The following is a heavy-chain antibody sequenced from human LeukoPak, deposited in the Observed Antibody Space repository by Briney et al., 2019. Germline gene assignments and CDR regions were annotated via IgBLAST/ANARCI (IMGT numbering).Heavy chain of an antibody. D-gene: IGHD6-6*01. V-gene: IGHV1-8*03. Sequence: ASVKVSCKASGYTFTSYDINWVRQATGQGLEWMGWMNPNSGNTGYAQKFQGRVTITRNTSISTAYMELSSLKSEDTAVYYCVRGIIAARRGSWFDPWGQGTLVTVSS. CDR2: MNPNSGNT. CDR1: GYTFTSYD. CDR3: VRGIIAARRGSWFDP. J-gene: IGHJ5*02.